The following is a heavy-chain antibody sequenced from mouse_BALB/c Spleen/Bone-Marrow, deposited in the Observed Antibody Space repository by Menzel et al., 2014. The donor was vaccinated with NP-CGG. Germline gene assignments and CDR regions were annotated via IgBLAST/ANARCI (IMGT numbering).Heavy chain of an antibody. Sequence: VQLQQSGPELVKPGASVKMSCKASGYTFTSYLMHWVKQKPGQGLEWIGYINPYNDGTKYNEKFKGKATLTSDKSSSTAHMELSSLTSEDSAVYYCARGGNYWYFDVWGAGTTVTVSS. V-gene: IGHV1-14*01. CDR2: INPYNDGT. CDR3: ARGGNYWYFDV. D-gene: IGHD2-1*01. CDR1: GYTFTSYL. J-gene: IGHJ1*01.